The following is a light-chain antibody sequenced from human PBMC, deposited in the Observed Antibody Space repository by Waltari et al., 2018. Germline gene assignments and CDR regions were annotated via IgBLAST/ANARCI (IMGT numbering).Light chain of an antibody. CDR1: ASPRKH. Sequence: SYELPQPPSVSDSPVHTARSTCSGDASPRKHVCWYQQKSGRAPVLLIYEDDKRPSGIPERFSGSSSGTVATLTITGAQVEDEADYYCYSTDPGPSHRGLFGGGTQLTVL. J-gene: IGLJ2*01. CDR2: EDD. CDR3: YSTDPGPSHRGL. V-gene: IGLV3-10*01.